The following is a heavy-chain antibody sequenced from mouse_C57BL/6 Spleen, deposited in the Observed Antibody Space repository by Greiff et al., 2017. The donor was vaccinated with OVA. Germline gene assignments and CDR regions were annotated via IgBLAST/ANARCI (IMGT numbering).Heavy chain of an antibody. D-gene: IGHD2-4*01. V-gene: IGHV5-4*01. Sequence: EVKLMESGGGLVKPGGSLKLSCAASGFTFSSYAMSWVRQTPEKRLEWVATISDGGSYTYYPDNVKGRFTISRDNAKNNLYLQMSHLKSEDTAMYYCARDNDYEDWFAYWGQGTLVTVSA. CDR1: GFTFSSYA. CDR3: ARDNDYEDWFAY. J-gene: IGHJ3*01. CDR2: ISDGGSYT.